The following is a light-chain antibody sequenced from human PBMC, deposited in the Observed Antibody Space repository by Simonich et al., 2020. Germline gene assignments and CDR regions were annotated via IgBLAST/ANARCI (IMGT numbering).Light chain of an antibody. J-gene: IGKJ2*01. CDR2: EVS. CDR3: QQYYSTPYT. CDR1: QSLLHSDGKTY. Sequence: DIVMTQTPLSLSVTPGQPASISCKSSQSLLHSDGKTYLYWYLQKPGQFQQLLIYEVSNRFSGVPDRFSGSGSGTEFTLTISSLQAEDVAVYYCQQYYSTPYTFGQGTKLEIK. V-gene: IGKV2D-29*02.